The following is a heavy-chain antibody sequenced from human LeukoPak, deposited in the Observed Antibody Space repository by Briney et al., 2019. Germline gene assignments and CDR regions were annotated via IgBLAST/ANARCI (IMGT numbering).Heavy chain of an antibody. Sequence: GGSLRLSCAASGFTFGSYGMTWVRQAPGKGLEWVSWISSSSTYISYADSVKGRFTISRDDAGNSLYLHMNSLRAEDTAVYYCARVGAYYDSSGYSPIDYWGQGTLVTVSS. CDR2: ISSSSTYI. D-gene: IGHD3-22*01. CDR3: ARVGAYYDSSGYSPIDY. CDR1: GFTFGSYG. V-gene: IGHV3-21*01. J-gene: IGHJ4*02.